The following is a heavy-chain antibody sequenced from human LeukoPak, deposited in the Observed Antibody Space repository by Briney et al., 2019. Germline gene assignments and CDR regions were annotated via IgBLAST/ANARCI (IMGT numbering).Heavy chain of an antibody. V-gene: IGHV5-51*01. CDR1: GHTFTHYW. CDR3: ARQVGATGHFDL. J-gene: IGHJ4*02. CDR2: IYPGDSST. Sequence: GESLKISCKDSGHTFTHYWIAWVRQMPGKGLEWMGMIYPGDSSTRYSPSFEGQVTISADASISTAYLQWSSLQAADTAMYYCARQVGATGHFDLWGQGTLVTVSS. D-gene: IGHD1-26*01.